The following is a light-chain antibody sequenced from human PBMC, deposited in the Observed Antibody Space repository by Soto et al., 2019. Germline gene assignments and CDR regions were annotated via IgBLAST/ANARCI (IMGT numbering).Light chain of an antibody. Sequence: DIVMTQSPDSLAVSLGERATINYKSSQSVLYSSNNKNYLAWYQQKPGQPPKLLIYWASTRESGVPDRFSGSGSGTDFTLTISSLLAEDVAVYYCQQYYSTPRTFGQGTKLEIK. J-gene: IGKJ2*01. CDR2: WAS. CDR3: QQYYSTPRT. V-gene: IGKV4-1*01. CDR1: QSVLYSSNNKNY.